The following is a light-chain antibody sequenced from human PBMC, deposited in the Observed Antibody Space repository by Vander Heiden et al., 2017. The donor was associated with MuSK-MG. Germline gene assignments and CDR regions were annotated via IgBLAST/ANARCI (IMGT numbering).Light chain of an antibody. Sequence: EIVLTQSPGTLSLSTGDRATRSCWASQSLTSRYLAWYQQKPGQAPMLLIYGASTSADGLPDRFSGSGSGTDFTLTISRLEPEDFAVYYCQHHCSSLGTFGQGTKVEIK. CDR2: GAS. CDR3: QHHCSSLGT. J-gene: IGKJ1*01. V-gene: IGKV3-20*01. CDR1: QSLTSRY.